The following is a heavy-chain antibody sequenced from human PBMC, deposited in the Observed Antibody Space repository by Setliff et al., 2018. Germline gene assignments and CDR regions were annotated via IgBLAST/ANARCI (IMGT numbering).Heavy chain of an antibody. Sequence: SETLSLTCTVSGYSISSGYIWGWIRQPPGKGLEWVGNTGHTGSINYNPSLKSRLTISRDTSKNQVSLKLNSVTATGTAVYYCARDLGHGGDSDYWGQGILVTVSS. D-gene: IGHD2-21*02. V-gene: IGHV4-38-2*02. CDR1: GYSISSGYI. J-gene: IGHJ4*02. CDR3: ARDLGHGGDSDY. CDR2: TGHTGSI.